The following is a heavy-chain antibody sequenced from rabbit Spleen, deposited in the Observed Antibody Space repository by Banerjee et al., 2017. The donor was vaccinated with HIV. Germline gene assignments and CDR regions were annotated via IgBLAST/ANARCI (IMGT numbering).Heavy chain of an antibody. J-gene: IGHJ3*01. CDR1: GFSFSDTYW. D-gene: IGHD4-1*01. Sequence: EESGGGLVQPEGSLTLTCTASGFSFSDTYWICWVRQAPGKGLELIACIYTSSGTTRYASWAKGRFTISKTSSTTVTLQLTSLTVADTATYFCARDLTDAIGWNFGWWGQGTLVTVS. CDR2: IYTSSGTT. V-gene: IGHV1S45*01. CDR3: ARDLTDAIGWNFGW.